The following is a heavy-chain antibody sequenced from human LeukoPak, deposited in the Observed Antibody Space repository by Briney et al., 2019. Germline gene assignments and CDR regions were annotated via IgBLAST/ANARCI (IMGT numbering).Heavy chain of an antibody. CDR1: GFTFSSYA. J-gene: IGHJ4*02. V-gene: IGHV3-23*01. CDR2: ISGSGGST. Sequence: GGSLRLSCAASGFTFSSYAMSWVRQAPGKGLEWVSAISGSGGSTYYADSVKGRFTISRDNSKNTLYLQMNSLRAEDTAVYYCAKDQGYGDHQGLDYWGQGTLVTVSS. D-gene: IGHD4-17*01. CDR3: AKDQGYGDHQGLDY.